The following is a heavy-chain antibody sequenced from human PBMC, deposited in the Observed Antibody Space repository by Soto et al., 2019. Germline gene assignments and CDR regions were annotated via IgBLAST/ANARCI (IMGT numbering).Heavy chain of an antibody. CDR1: GYTFTSYA. V-gene: IGHV1-3*01. CDR3: ASLYDFWSGPDAFDI. J-gene: IGHJ3*02. D-gene: IGHD3-3*01. Sequence: ASVKVSCKASGYTFTSYAMHWVRQAPGQRLEWMGWINAGNGNTKYSQKFQGRVTITTDTSTSTAYMELRSLRSDDTAVYYCASLYDFWSGPDAFDIWGQGTMVTVSS. CDR2: INAGNGNT.